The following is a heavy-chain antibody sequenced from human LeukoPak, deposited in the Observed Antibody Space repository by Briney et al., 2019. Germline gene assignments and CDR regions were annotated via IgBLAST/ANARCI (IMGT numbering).Heavy chain of an antibody. CDR3: ARDVGTVVKGFDP. J-gene: IGHJ5*02. Sequence: GGSLRLSCAASGFTFNDYYMSWIRQAPGKGLEWLSYINIGGTNTHYADSVKGRFTISRDNAKKSLYLEMNNLRAEDTAVYYCARDVGTVVKGFDPWGQGTLVTVSS. CDR1: GFTFNDYY. D-gene: IGHD4-23*01. V-gene: IGHV3-11*01. CDR2: INIGGTNT.